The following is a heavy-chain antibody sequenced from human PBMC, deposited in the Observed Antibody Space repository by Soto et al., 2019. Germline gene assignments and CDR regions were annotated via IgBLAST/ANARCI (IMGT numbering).Heavy chain of an antibody. J-gene: IGHJ3*02. Sequence: GWSLRLSCAASGFTFSSYAMSWVRQAPGRGLEWVSAISGSGGSTYYADSVKGRFTISRDNSKNTLYLQMNSLRAEDTAVYYCAKVKGRGYGDYEYAFDIWGQGTMVTVSS. CDR2: ISGSGGST. V-gene: IGHV3-23*01. CDR3: AKVKGRGYGDYEYAFDI. CDR1: GFTFSSYA. D-gene: IGHD4-17*01.